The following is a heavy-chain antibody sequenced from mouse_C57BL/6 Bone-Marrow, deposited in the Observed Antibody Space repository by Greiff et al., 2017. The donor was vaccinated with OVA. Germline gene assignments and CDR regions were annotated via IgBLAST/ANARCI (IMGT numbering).Heavy chain of an antibody. CDR2: IWGVGST. D-gene: IGHD2-2*01. CDR1: GFSLTSYG. Sequence: VNVVESGPGLVAPSQSLSITCTVSGFSLTSYGVDWVRQSPGKGLEWLGVIWGVGSTNYNSALKSRLSISKDNSKSQVFLKMNSLQTDDTAMYYCASDHGYGFAYWGQGTLVTVSA. V-gene: IGHV2-6*01. J-gene: IGHJ3*01. CDR3: ASDHGYGFAY.